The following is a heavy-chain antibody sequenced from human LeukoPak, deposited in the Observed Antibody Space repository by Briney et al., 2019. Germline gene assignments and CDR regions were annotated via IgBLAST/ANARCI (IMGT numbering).Heavy chain of an antibody. Sequence: SVKVSCKASGGTFSSYAISWVRQAPGQGLEWMGGIIPIFGTANYAQKFQGRVTITTDESTSTAYMELSSLRSEDTAVYYCARAWSSYGSGSYYFGIMDVWGKGTTVTVSS. CDR1: GGTFSSYA. CDR2: IIPIFGTA. J-gene: IGHJ6*03. V-gene: IGHV1-69*05. D-gene: IGHD3-10*01. CDR3: ARAWSSYGSGSYYFGIMDV.